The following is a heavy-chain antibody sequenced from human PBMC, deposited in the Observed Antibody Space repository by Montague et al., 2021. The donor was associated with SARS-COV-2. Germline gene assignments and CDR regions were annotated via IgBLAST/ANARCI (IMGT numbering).Heavy chain of an antibody. J-gene: IGHJ4*02. D-gene: IGHD5-12*01. Sequence: SETRSLTCTVSGGSISSSTYYWGWIRQPPGKGLEWIGSIYYSGSTYYNLSLKSRVTISVDTSKNQFSLKLSSVTAADTAVYYCARHGWGWLRLLRPFDYWGQGTLV. CDR3: ARHGWGWLRLLRPFDY. CDR2: IYYSGST. V-gene: IGHV4-39*01. CDR1: GGSISSSTYY.